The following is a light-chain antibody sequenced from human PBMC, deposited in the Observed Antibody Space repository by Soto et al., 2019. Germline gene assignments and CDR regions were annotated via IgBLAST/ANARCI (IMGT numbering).Light chain of an antibody. J-gene: IGKJ4*01. V-gene: IGKV4-1*01. CDR2: WAS. CDR1: QSVLYSSNNKNY. CDR3: QQYYSALLT. Sequence: DIVMTQSPDSVAVSLGERATINCRSGQSVLYSSNNKNYLAWYQQKPGQPPKLLIYWASIRESGVPDRFSGSGSGTDFTLTISSLQAEDVAVYYCQQYYSALLTFGGGTKVDIK.